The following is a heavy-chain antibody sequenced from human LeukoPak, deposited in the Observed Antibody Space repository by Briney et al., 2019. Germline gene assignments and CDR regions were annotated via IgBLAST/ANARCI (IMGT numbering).Heavy chain of an antibody. CDR1: GGSIRSYY. CDR3: ARHTPIRVPGASGYYFTMDA. J-gene: IGHJ6*02. V-gene: IGHV4-59*08. CDR2: VYYTGST. D-gene: IGHD3-10*01. Sequence: PSETLSLTCSVSGGSIRSYYWSWIRQSPGKGLERIGFVYYTGSTNYNPSLKSRVTISVDTSKNQFSLKLSSVTAADTAMYYCARHTPIRVPGASGYYFTMDAWGHGTTVTVSS.